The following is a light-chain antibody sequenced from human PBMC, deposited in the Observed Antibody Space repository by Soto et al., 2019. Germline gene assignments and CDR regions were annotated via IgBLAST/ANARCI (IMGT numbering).Light chain of an antibody. CDR1: QSISSR. J-gene: IGKJ4*01. CDR2: EAS. CDR3: QQYNSYPLT. Sequence: DIQMTQSPSTLSASIGDRVTITCRASQSISSRLAWYQQKPGKAPKLQIHEASSLESGVPSRFSGSGSETEFTLTISSLQPDDFATYYCQQYNSYPLTFGGGTKVEIK. V-gene: IGKV1-5*03.